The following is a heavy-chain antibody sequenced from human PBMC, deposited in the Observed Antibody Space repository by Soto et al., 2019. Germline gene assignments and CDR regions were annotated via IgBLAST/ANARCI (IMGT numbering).Heavy chain of an antibody. CDR3: ARSGLISAYTRSGSSVWFDP. Sequence: QLQLQESGSGLVRPSQTLSLTCGVSGGSISRGGHAWSWIRQPPGKGLEWIGYMYYSGSPYYNPSLKSRVTISVDRTNNQFSLRLSSVTAADTAVYFCARSGLISAYTRSGSSVWFDPWGQGILVTVSS. V-gene: IGHV4-30-2*01. J-gene: IGHJ5*02. CDR2: MYYSGSP. CDR1: GGSISRGGHA. D-gene: IGHD3-10*01.